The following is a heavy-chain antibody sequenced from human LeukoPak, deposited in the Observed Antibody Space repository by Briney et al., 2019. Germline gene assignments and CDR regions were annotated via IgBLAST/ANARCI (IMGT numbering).Heavy chain of an antibody. J-gene: IGHJ1*01. Sequence: GGSLRLSCAASGFTFSSYSMNWVHQAPGKALEWVSSIDFTSRYIYNADSVKGRFTTSRDNAKNSLDLQMNSLKVEDTAVYYCATPAAGPGAEYSLYWGQGTLVIVSS. D-gene: IGHD6-13*01. CDR3: ATPAAGPGAEYSLY. CDR1: GFTFSSYS. V-gene: IGHV3-21*01. CDR2: IDFTSRYI.